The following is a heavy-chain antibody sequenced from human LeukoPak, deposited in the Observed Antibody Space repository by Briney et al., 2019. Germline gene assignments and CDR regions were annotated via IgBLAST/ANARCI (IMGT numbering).Heavy chain of an antibody. CDR2: ISSSGSTI. D-gene: IGHD6-13*01. J-gene: IGHJ4*02. CDR1: GFTFSDYY. V-gene: IGHV3-11*01. Sequence: PGGSLRLSCAASGFTFSDYYMSWIRQATGKGLEWVSYISSSGSTIYYADSVKGRFTISGDNAKNSLYLQMNSLRAEGTAVYYCARDLLGSSWTMGYWGQGTLVTVSS. CDR3: ARDLLGSSWTMGY.